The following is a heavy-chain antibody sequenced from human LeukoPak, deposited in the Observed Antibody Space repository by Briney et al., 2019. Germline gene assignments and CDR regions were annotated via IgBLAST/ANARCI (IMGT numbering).Heavy chain of an antibody. D-gene: IGHD3-10*01. J-gene: IGHJ4*02. CDR3: ARTYYGSGSYYAG. CDR1: GCTFTGYY. CDR2: IIPIFGTA. Sequence: ASVKVSCKASGCTFTGYYMHWVRQAPGQGLEWMGGIIPIFGTANYAQKFQGRVTITADKSTSTAYMELSSLRSEDTAVYYCARTYYGSGSYYAGWGQGTLVTVSS. V-gene: IGHV1-69*06.